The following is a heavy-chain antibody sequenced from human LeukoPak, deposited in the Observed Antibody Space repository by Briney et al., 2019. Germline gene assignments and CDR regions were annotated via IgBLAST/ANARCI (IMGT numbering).Heavy chain of an antibody. CDR1: GYTFTSYG. CDR2: ISAYNGNT. Sequence: ASVKVSCKASGYTFTSYGISWVRQAPAQGLEWMGWISAYNGNTNYAQKLQGRVTMTTDTSTSTAYMELRSLRSDDTAVYYCARDERKVIAAATAPGGCWGQGTLVTVSS. V-gene: IGHV1-18*01. CDR3: ARDERKVIAAATAPGGC. J-gene: IGHJ4*02. D-gene: IGHD6-13*01.